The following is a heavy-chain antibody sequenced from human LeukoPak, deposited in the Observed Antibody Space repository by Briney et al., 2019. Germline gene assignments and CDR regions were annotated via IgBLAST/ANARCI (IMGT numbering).Heavy chain of an antibody. CDR2: ISSSGSTI. V-gene: IGHV3-48*03. J-gene: IGHJ1*01. D-gene: IGHD6-13*01. CDR1: GFTFSSYE. Sequence: PGGSLRLSCAASGFTFSSYEMNWVRQAPGKGLEWVSYISSSGSTIYYADSVKGRFTISRDNAKNSLYLQMNSLRAEDTAVYYCARDEQQLVRGYLQHWGQGTLVTVSS. CDR3: ARDEQQLVRGYLQH.